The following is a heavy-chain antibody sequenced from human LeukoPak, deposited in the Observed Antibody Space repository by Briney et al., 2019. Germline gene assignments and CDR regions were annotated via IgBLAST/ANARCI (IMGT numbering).Heavy chain of an antibody. V-gene: IGHV4-39*01. D-gene: IGHD3-3*01. CDR2: IYYSGST. CDR1: GGSISSSSYY. J-gene: IGHJ4*02. Sequence: SETLSLTCTVSGGSISSSSYYWGWIRQPPGKGLEWIGSIYYSGSTYYNPSLKSRVTISVDTSKNQFSLKLSSVTAADTAVYYCARILLGDYDFWSGYYHTFDYWGQGTLVTVSS. CDR3: ARILLGDYDFWSGYYHTFDY.